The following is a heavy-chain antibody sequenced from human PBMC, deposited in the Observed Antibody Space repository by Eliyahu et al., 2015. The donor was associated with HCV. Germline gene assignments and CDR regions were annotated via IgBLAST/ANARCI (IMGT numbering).Heavy chain of an antibody. CDR2: VYWDDDK. Sequence: ESGPTLVKPTQTLTLTCTFSGFSLSTSGVGVAWIRQPPGKALEWLAVVYWDDDKRYNPSLQARLTLTKDTPNNRVVLTMTNMDPVDTATYYCAHVDYYDRNDFYYNWFDPWGQGTLVTVSS. CDR1: GFSLSTSGVG. V-gene: IGHV2-5*02. CDR3: AHVDYYDRNDFYYNWFDP. J-gene: IGHJ5*02. D-gene: IGHD3-16*01.